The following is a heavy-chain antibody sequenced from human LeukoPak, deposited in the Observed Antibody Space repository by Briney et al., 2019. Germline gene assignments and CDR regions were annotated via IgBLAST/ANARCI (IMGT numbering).Heavy chain of an antibody. V-gene: IGHV4-59*08. Sequence: SETLSLTCTVSDGSISSYYWSWIRQPPGKGLEGRGYIYYSGSSNYNPSLKRRVTISVDTSKNQFSLKLSSMTAPETALYYCAGHGTYYDFWSRYYHAFDIWGQGTMVTVSS. D-gene: IGHD3-3*01. CDR1: DGSISSYY. CDR3: AGHGTYYDFWSRYYHAFDI. J-gene: IGHJ3*02. CDR2: IYYSGSS.